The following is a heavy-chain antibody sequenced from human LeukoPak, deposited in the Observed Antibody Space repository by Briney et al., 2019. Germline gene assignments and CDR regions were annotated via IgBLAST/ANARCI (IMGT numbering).Heavy chain of an antibody. CDR3: ARHLSGSGSYSYFDY. Sequence: PSETLSLTCTVAGGSISSYYWSWIRQPPGKGLEWVGYIYYSGSTNYNPSLKSRVSISVDTSKNQFSLKLSSVTAADTAVYYCARHLSGSGSYSYFDYWGQGTLVTVSS. CDR1: GGSISSYY. D-gene: IGHD3-10*01. CDR2: IYYSGST. V-gene: IGHV4-59*08. J-gene: IGHJ4*02.